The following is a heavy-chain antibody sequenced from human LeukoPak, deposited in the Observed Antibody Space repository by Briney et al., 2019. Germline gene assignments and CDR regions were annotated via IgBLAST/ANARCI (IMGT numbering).Heavy chain of an antibody. Sequence: PGGSLRLSCAASGFTVSSNYMSWVRQAPGKGLEWVSVIYSGGSTYYADSVKGRFTISRDISKNTLYLQMNSLRAEDTAVYYCAKVRRQLDYFDYWGQGTLVTVSS. J-gene: IGHJ4*02. V-gene: IGHV3-53*01. CDR2: IYSGGST. D-gene: IGHD6-13*01. CDR1: GFTVSSNY. CDR3: AKVRRQLDYFDY.